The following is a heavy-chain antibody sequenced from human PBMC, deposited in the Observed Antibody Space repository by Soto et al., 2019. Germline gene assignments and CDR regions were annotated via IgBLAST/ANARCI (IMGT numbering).Heavy chain of an antibody. CDR2: ISGSGGST. J-gene: IGHJ4*02. CDR1: GFTFSSYA. Sequence: GGSLRLSCAASGFTFSSYAMSWVRQAPGKGLEWVSAISGSGGSTYYADSVKGRFTISRDNSKNTLYLQMNSLSAEDTAVYYCATPNSPDRLPFDYWGQGTLVTVSS. CDR3: ATPNSPDRLPFDY. D-gene: IGHD2-15*01. V-gene: IGHV3-23*01.